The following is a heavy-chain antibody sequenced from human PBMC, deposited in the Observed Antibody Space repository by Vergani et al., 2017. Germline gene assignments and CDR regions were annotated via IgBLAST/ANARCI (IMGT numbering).Heavy chain of an antibody. CDR2: ISYDGSNK. Sequence: VQLVESGGGVVQPGRSLRLSCAASGFTFSSYAMHWVRQAPGKGLEWVAVISYDGSNKYYADSVKGRFTISRDNSKNTLYLQMNSLRAEDTAVYYCARDRGRYYGSGSYYNDWGQGTLVTVSS. D-gene: IGHD3-10*01. CDR3: ARDRGRYYGSGSYYND. J-gene: IGHJ4*02. CDR1: GFTFSSYA. V-gene: IGHV3-30*14.